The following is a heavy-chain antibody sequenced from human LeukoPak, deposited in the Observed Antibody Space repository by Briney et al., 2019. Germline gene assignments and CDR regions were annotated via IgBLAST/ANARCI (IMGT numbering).Heavy chain of an antibody. CDR3: ANSGSGSRPPYNYYYYMDV. J-gene: IGHJ6*03. CDR2: INHSGTT. D-gene: IGHD3-10*01. V-gene: IGHV4-34*01. CDR1: GGSFSGYY. Sequence: PSETLSLTCAVYGGSFSGYYWSWIRQPPGKGLEWIGEINHSGTTKYNPSLKSRVTISVDTSKSQFSLKLSSVTAADTAVYYCANSGSGSRPPYNYYYYMDVWGKGTTVTVSS.